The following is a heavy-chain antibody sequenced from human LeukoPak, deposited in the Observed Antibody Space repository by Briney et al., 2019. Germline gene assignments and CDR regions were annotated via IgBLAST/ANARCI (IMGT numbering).Heavy chain of an antibody. Sequence: AGGSPRLSCSASGFTSTTYSMNWVRQAPGKGLEWVSSISSSSTYIYYADSVRGRFTISRDDAKNSLYLQMNSLRAEDTAAYYCARSVVVPAAMFYYYYGMDVWGQGTTVTVSS. J-gene: IGHJ6*02. D-gene: IGHD2-2*01. V-gene: IGHV3-21*01. CDR1: GFTSTTYS. CDR2: ISSSSTYI. CDR3: ARSVVVPAAMFYYYYGMDV.